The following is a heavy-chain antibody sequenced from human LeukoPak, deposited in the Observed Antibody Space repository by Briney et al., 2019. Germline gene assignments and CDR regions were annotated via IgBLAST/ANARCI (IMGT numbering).Heavy chain of an antibody. Sequence: GGSLRLSCAASGFTFSSYAMSWVRQAPGKGLEWVSAISGSRGSTYYADSVKGRFTISRDNSKNTLYLQMNSLRAEDTAVYYCAKEILSLDIVVVVAANWFDPWGQGTLVTVSS. CDR1: GFTFSSYA. CDR2: ISGSRGST. J-gene: IGHJ5*02. D-gene: IGHD2-15*01. CDR3: AKEILSLDIVVVVAANWFDP. V-gene: IGHV3-23*01.